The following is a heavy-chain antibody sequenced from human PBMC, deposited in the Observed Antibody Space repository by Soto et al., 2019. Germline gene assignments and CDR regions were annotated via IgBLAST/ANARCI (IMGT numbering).Heavy chain of an antibody. CDR3: ARAPLSLRGVSEVEP. CDR2: ISYSGST. CDR1: GGSTTAYY. Sequence: SETLSLTCTVSGGSTTAYYLNWIRQPPGQGLEWIGYISYSGSTNYNPSLQSRVTISMDSSKSQFSLRLTSVTAADSALYYCARAPLSLRGVSEVEPGGQGTVVTVSS. D-gene: IGHD3-10*01. J-gene: IGHJ5*02. V-gene: IGHV4-59*01.